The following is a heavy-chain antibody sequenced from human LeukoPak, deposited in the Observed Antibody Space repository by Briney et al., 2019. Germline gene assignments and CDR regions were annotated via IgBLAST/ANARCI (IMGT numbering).Heavy chain of an antibody. CDR2: INHSGST. Sequence: PSETLSLTCAVYGGSFSGYYWSWIRRPPGKGLEWIGEINHSGSTNYNPSLKSRVTISVDTSKNQFSLKLSSVTAADTAVYYCARARRIAVAKTGKFDPWGQGTLVTVSS. V-gene: IGHV4-34*01. D-gene: IGHD6-19*01. J-gene: IGHJ5*02. CDR1: GGSFSGYY. CDR3: ARARRIAVAKTGKFDP.